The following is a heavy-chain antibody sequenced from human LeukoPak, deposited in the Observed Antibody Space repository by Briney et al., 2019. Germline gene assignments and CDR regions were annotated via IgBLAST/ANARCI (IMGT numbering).Heavy chain of an antibody. CDR3: ARLVTTVTTFDASDGMDV. D-gene: IGHD4-17*01. CDR2: IYYSGST. V-gene: IGHV4-31*03. CDR1: GGSISSGGYY. J-gene: IGHJ6*02. Sequence: SETLSLTCTVSGGSISSGGYYWSWIRQHPGKGLEWIGYIYYSGSTYYNPSLKSRVTISVDTSKNQFSLKLSPVTAADTAVYYCARLVTTVTTFDASDGMDVWGQGTTVTVCS.